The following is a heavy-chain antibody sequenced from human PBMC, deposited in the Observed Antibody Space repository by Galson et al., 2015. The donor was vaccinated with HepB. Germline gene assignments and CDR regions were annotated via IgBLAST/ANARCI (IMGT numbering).Heavy chain of an antibody. CDR3: ARESGHHYYMDV. V-gene: IGHV1-18*01. CDR1: GYTFTSSG. Sequence: SVKVSCKASGYTFTSSGIGWVRQAPGQGLEWVGWNSGYSGNAKYAQRLQGRVTMSIDTSTSTAYMELRGLRSDDAAVYYCARESGHHYYMDVWGKGTTVTVSS. CDR2: NSGYSGNA. J-gene: IGHJ6*03. D-gene: IGHD1-26*01.